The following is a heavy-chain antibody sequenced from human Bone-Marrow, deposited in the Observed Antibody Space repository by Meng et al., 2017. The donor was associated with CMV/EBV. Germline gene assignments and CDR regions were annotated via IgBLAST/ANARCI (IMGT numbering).Heavy chain of an antibody. D-gene: IGHD2-2*01. J-gene: IGHJ4*02. Sequence: ASVKVSCKASGYTFTSYGISWVRQAPGQGLEWMGWISAYNGNTNYAQKLQGRVTMTTDTYTSKAYMELRSLRSDDTAVYYCARSVVVPAADDYWGQGTLVTVSS. CDR1: GYTFTSYG. V-gene: IGHV1-18*01. CDR2: ISAYNGNT. CDR3: ARSVVVPAADDY.